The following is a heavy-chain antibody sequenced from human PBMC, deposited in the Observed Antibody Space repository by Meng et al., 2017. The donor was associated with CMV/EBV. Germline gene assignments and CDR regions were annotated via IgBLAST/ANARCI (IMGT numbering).Heavy chain of an antibody. CDR1: GFTFSKAW. Sequence: GGSLRLSCAASGFTFSKAWMSWVRQAPGKGLEWVGRIKSKTDGGTTAYASPVKGRFTISRDDSKNTLYLQMNSLKTEDTAVYYCTTYFSYYFDYWGQGTLVTVSS. V-gene: IGHV3-15*01. D-gene: IGHD2/OR15-2a*01. CDR3: TTYFSYYFDY. CDR2: IKSKTDGGTT. J-gene: IGHJ4*02.